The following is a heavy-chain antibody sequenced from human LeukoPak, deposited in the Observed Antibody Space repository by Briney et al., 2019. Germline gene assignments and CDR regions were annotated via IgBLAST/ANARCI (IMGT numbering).Heavy chain of an antibody. CDR2: INPNSGDT. D-gene: IGHD3-22*01. Sequence: ASVKVSCKVSGYTLTELSMHWVRQAPGKGLEWMGWINPNSGDTNYAQKFQGRVSMTGDTSISTAYMELSRLRSDDTAVYYCARTLVVINDAFDIWGQGTMVTVSS. CDR1: GYTLTELS. V-gene: IGHV1-2*02. J-gene: IGHJ3*02. CDR3: ARTLVVINDAFDI.